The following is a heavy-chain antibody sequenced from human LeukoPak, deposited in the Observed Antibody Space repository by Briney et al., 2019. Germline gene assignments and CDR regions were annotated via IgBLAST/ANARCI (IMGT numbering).Heavy chain of an antibody. D-gene: IGHD1-26*01. Sequence: GGSLRLSCAASGFTFSSYWMSWVRQAPGKGLEWVANIKQDGSEKYYADSVKGRFTISRDNARNSVYLQMNSLRVEDTAVYYCARDPVEWELLLDYWGQGTLVTVSS. CDR1: GFTFSSYW. CDR3: ARDPVEWELLLDY. CDR2: IKQDGSEK. J-gene: IGHJ4*02. V-gene: IGHV3-7*01.